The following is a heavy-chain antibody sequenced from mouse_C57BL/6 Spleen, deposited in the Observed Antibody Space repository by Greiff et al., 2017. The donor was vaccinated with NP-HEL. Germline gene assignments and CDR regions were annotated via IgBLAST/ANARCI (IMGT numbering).Heavy chain of an antibody. Sequence: VQLQQSGPELVKPGASVKISCKASGYTFTDYYMNWVKQSHGKSLEWIGDINPNNGGTSYNQKFKGKATLTVDKSSSTAYMELRSLTSEDSAFYYCARSGTDYWGQGTTLTVSS. J-gene: IGHJ2*01. CDR1: GYTFTDYY. CDR3: ARSGTDY. D-gene: IGHD4-1*01. CDR2: INPNNGGT. V-gene: IGHV1-26*01.